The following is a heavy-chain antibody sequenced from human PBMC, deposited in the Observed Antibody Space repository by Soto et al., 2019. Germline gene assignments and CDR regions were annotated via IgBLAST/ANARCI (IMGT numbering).Heavy chain of an antibody. D-gene: IGHD3-3*01. CDR2: IYHSGST. CDR3: ARAGRDYDFWSGYLGGEENHYYFDY. V-gene: IGHV4-38-2*01. Sequence: RSLTCAVSGYSISSGYYWGWIRQPPGKGLEWIGSIYHSGSTYYNPSLKSRVTISVDTSKNQFSLKLSSVTAADTAVYYCARAGRDYDFWSGYLGGEENHYYFDYWGQGTLVTVSS. CDR1: GYSISSGYY. J-gene: IGHJ4*02.